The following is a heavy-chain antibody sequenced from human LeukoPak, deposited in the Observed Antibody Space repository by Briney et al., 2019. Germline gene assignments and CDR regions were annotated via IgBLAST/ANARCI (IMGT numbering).Heavy chain of an antibody. CDR3: ARGHYYFDY. V-gene: IGHV4-4*08. CDR2: ISYSGSTNSGKST. J-gene: IGHJ4*02. Sequence: PSETLTLTCSVSGGSISSNYWSRVRQPPGKGLEWIGYISYSGSTNSGKSTNYNPSLKSRVTVSVDTSKNQFSLKLSSVTAADTAVYYCARGHYYFDYWGQGTLVTVSS. CDR1: GGSISSNY.